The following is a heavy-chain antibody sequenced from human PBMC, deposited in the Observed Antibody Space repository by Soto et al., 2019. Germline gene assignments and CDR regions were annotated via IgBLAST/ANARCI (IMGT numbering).Heavy chain of an antibody. CDR1: GGTFSSYA. V-gene: IGHV1-69*01. D-gene: IGHD1-26*01. CDR2: IIPIFGTA. J-gene: IGHJ6*02. Sequence: QVQLVQSGAEVKKPGSSVKVSCKASGGTFSSYAISWVRQAPGQGLEWMGGIIPIFGTANYAQKFQGRVTITADESTSTAYMELSSLRSEDTAVYYCARGHSGSGHYYYGMDVWGQGPTVTVSS. CDR3: ARGHSGSGHYYYGMDV.